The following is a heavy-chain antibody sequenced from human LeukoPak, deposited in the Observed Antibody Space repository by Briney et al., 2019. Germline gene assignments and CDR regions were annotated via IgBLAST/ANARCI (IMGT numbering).Heavy chain of an antibody. CDR1: GFTFSSYS. CDR3: AKRGVVIRVILIGFHKEAYYFDS. Sequence: PGGSLRLSCAASGFTFSSYSMNWVHQAPGKGLEWVSSISSSSSYIYYADSVKGRFTISRDNAKNTLYLQMNSLRAEDTAVYFCAKRGVVIRVILIGFHKEAYYFDSWGQGALVTVSS. V-gene: IGHV3-21*04. D-gene: IGHD3-10*01. J-gene: IGHJ4*02. CDR2: ISSSSSYI.